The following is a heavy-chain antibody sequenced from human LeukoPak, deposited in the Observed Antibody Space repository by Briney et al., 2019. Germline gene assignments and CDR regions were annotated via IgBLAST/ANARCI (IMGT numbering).Heavy chain of an antibody. CDR3: ARTRQYSSSWYCWFDP. D-gene: IGHD6-13*01. CDR2: ISAYNGNT. Sequence: GASVTVSCKASGYTFTNYGISWVRQPPGQGLEWMGWISAYNGNTNYAQKLQGRVTMTTDTSTSTAYMELRSPRSDDTAVYYCARTRQYSSSWYCWFDPWGQGTLVTVSS. V-gene: IGHV1-18*01. CDR1: GYTFTNYG. J-gene: IGHJ5*02.